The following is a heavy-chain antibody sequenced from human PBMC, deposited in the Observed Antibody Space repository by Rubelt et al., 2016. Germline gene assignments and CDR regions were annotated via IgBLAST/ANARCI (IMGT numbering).Heavy chain of an antibody. CDR3: ARGVAVAGRDAFDI. Sequence: GSNKYYADSVKGRFTISRDNSKNTLYLQMNSLRAEDTAVYYCARGVAVAGRDAFDIWGQGTMVTVSS. CDR2: GSNK. D-gene: IGHD6-19*01. J-gene: IGHJ3*02. V-gene: IGHV3-30*01.